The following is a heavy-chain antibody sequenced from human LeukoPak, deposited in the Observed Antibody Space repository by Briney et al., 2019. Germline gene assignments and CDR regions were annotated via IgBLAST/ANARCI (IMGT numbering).Heavy chain of an antibody. CDR3: ARVRGSADYGDS. CDR1: GFTFSDYY. Sequence: PGGSLRLSCAASGFTFSDYYMSWIRQATGKGLEWVSYISSSSSYTNYADSVKGRFTISRDNAKNSLYLQMNSLRAEDMAVYYCARVRGSADYGDSWGQGTLVTVSS. V-gene: IGHV3-11*06. D-gene: IGHD3-10*01. J-gene: IGHJ4*02. CDR2: ISSSSSYT.